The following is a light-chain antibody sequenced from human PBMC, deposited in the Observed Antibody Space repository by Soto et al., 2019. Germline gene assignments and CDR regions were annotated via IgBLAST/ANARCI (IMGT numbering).Light chain of an antibody. V-gene: IGLV2-18*01. CDR1: SSDVGSYNR. CDR2: EVS. J-gene: IGLJ2*01. CDR3: SLYTSSSVV. Sequence: QSALTQPPSVSGSPGQSVTISCTGTSSDVGSYNRVSWYQQPPGTAPKLMIYEVSNRPSGVPDRFSGSKSGNTASLIISGLQAEDEADYYCSLYTSSSVVFGGGTKLTVL.